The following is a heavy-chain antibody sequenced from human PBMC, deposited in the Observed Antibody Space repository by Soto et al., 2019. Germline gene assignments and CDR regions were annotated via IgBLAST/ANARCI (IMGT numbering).Heavy chain of an antibody. CDR3: ATTVDTAMVS. Sequence: QVQLQESGPGLVKPSETLSLTCTVSGGSISSYYWSWIRQPPGKGLEWIGYIYYSGSTYYNPSLKSRVTIPVDTSKNQFSLKLSSVTAADTAVYYCATTVDTAMVSWGQRTLGTVSS. CDR2: IYYSGST. J-gene: IGHJ4*02. D-gene: IGHD5-18*01. CDR1: GGSISSYY. V-gene: IGHV4-59*01.